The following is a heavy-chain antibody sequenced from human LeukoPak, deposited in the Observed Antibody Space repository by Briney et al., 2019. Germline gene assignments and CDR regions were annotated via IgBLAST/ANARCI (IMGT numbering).Heavy chain of an antibody. CDR3: AKYYYDSSGLNWFDP. CDR1: GYNFTNYW. CDR2: IFPDDSDT. D-gene: IGHD3-22*01. V-gene: IGHV5-51*01. Sequence: PGESLKISCKTSGYNFTNYWIGWVRQMPGKGLEWMGIIFPDDSDTKYSPSFQGQVTISADKSTSTAYLQWSSLKASNTAMYYCAKYYYDSSGLNWFDPWGQGTLVTVSS. J-gene: IGHJ5*02.